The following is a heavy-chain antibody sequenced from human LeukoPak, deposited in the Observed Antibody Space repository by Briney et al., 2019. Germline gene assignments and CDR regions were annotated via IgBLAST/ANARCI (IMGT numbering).Heavy chain of an antibody. CDR2: IKQDGSAK. CDR1: GFTFSSYA. D-gene: IGHD6-19*01. CDR3: ARTIREQWLTIDY. J-gene: IGHJ4*02. V-gene: IGHV3-7*04. Sequence: GGSLRLSCAASGFTFSSYAMNWVRQAPGKGLEWVANIKQDGSAKYYVDSVKGRFTISRDNAKNSLCLQMNSLGAEDTAVYYCARTIREQWLTIDYWGQGTLVTFSS.